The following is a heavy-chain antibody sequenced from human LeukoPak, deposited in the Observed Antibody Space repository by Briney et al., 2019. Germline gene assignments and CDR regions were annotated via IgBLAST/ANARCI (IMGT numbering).Heavy chain of an antibody. D-gene: IGHD3-10*01. CDR1: GFTFSNFG. J-gene: IGHJ4*02. Sequence: GGSLRLSCAASGFTFSNFGMHWVRQAPGEGLEWVAVIWHDGRNQHYADSVKGRFTISRDNSKGTLYLQMNSLRVEDTAVYYCARQTGTYDLDYWGQGTLVTVFS. CDR2: IWHDGRNQ. CDR3: ARQTGTYDLDY. V-gene: IGHV3-33*01.